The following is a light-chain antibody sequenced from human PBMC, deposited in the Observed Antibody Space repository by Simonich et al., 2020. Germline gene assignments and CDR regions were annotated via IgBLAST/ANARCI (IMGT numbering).Light chain of an antibody. V-gene: IGKV4-1*01. CDR2: WAA. CDR3: QQYYSTPPYT. Sequence: DIVMTQSPDSLAVSLGERATINCKSSQSVLYSSNNKNYLAWYQQKPGQPPKLLIYWAATRESGVPGRCSGSVSGTDFTLTISSLQAEDVAVYYCQQYYSTPPYTFGQGTKLEIK. J-gene: IGKJ2*01. CDR1: QSVLYSSNNKNY.